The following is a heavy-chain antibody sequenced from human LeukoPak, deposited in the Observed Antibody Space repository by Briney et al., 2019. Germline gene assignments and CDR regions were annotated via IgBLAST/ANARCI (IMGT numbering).Heavy chain of an antibody. V-gene: IGHV4-59*01. CDR3: ARVRYCSSTSCYPIDY. Sequence: SETLSLTCTVSGGSTSSYYWSWIRQPPGKGLEWIGYIYYSGSTNYNPSLKSRVTISVDTSKNQFSLKLSSVTAADTAVYYCARVRYCSSTSCYPIDYWGQGTLVTVSS. CDR1: GGSTSSYY. J-gene: IGHJ4*02. CDR2: IYYSGST. D-gene: IGHD2-2*01.